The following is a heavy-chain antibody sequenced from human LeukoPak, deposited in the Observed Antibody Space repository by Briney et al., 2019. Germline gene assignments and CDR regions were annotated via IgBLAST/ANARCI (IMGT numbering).Heavy chain of an antibody. Sequence: ASVKVSCKASGYTFTSYGISGVRQAPGQGLEWMGWISAYNGNTNYAQKLQGRVTMTTDTSTSTDYMELRSLRSDDTAAYYCARVGDMITLWGVIVPNWFDPWGQGTLVTVSS. CDR2: ISAYNGNT. D-gene: IGHD3-16*02. CDR1: GYTFTSYG. V-gene: IGHV1-18*01. J-gene: IGHJ5*02. CDR3: ARVGDMITLWGVIVPNWFDP.